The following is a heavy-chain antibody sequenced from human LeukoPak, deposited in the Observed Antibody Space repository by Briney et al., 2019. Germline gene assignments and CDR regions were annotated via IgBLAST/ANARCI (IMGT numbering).Heavy chain of an antibody. D-gene: IGHD3-3*01. CDR1: GGSISSGSYY. Sequence: SETLSLTCTVSGGSISSGSYYWSWIRQPAGKGLEWIGRIYTSGSTNYNPSLKSRVTISVDTSKNQFSLKLSSVTAADTAVYYCASDFWSGQRHFDYWGQGTLVTVSS. V-gene: IGHV4-61*02. CDR2: IYTSGST. J-gene: IGHJ4*02. CDR3: ASDFWSGQRHFDY.